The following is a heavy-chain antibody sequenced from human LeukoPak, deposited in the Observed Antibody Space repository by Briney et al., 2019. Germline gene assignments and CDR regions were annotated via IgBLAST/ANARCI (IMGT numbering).Heavy chain of an antibody. J-gene: IGHJ6*02. CDR3: ARGSVRVGMDV. CDR1: GITFSTSD. D-gene: IGHD6-13*01. CDR2: IGTAGDT. Sequence: GGSLRLSCEASGITFSTSDMHWVRQAPGKGLEWVSVIGTAGDTYYADSVKGRFTISRENAKNSLYLQMNSLRAGDTAVYYCARGSVRVGMDVWGQGTTVTVS. V-gene: IGHV3-13*01.